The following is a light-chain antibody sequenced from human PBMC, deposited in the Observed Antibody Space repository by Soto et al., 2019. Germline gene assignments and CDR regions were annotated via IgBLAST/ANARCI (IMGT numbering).Light chain of an antibody. CDR3: HQYYNTPYT. CDR2: WAS. CDR1: QSVLYSSTNKNY. V-gene: IGKV4-1*01. Sequence: DFVMTQSPDSLAVSLGERATINCKSSQSVLYSSTNKNYLAWYQQKPGQPPKLLIYWASTRESGVPDRFSGSGSGTNFTLTISSLQTEDVALYYCHQYYNTPYTFGQGTKLEIK. J-gene: IGKJ2*01.